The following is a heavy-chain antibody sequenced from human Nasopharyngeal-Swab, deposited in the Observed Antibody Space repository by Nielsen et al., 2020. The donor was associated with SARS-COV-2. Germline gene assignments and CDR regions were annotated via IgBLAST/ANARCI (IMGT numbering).Heavy chain of an antibody. J-gene: IGHJ6*02. CDR3: ARGQVTMVRGVISKYYYYGMDV. CDR1: GFTFSTCW. Sequence: GESLNISCAASGFTFSTCWMTWVRQAPGKGLEWVASIGQDGSEKYYVDSVKGRFTISRDNAKNSLYLQMISLRDEDTAVYYCARGQVTMVRGVISKYYYYGMDVWGQGTTVTVSS. CDR2: IGQDGSEK. V-gene: IGHV3-7*01. D-gene: IGHD3-10*01.